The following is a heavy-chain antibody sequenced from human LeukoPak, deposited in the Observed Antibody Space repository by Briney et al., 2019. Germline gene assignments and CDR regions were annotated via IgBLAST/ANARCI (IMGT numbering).Heavy chain of an antibody. V-gene: IGHV3-33*01. CDR1: GFTFSHYG. D-gene: IGHD4-11*01. Sequence: GGSLRLSCAAAGFTFSHYGMHWVRQAPGKGLEWVAVIWSDGTNKYYAASVKGRFTISRVDSDKTVYLQMYSLRPDDTGIYYCARDAQRGFDYSNSLQYWGQGTPVTVST. CDR3: ARDAQRGFDYSNSLQY. J-gene: IGHJ4*02. CDR2: IWSDGTNK.